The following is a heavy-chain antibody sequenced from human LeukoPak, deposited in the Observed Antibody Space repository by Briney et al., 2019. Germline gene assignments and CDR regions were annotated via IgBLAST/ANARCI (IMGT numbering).Heavy chain of an antibody. J-gene: IGHJ5*02. D-gene: IGHD3-3*01. V-gene: IGHV4-34*01. CDR1: GGSFSGYY. Sequence: SETLSLTCAVYGGSFSGYYWSWIRQPPGKGLEWIGEINHSGSTNYNPSLKSRVTISVDTSKNQFSLKLSSVTAADTAVYYCARHRYYDFWSGYYGWFDPWGQGTLVTVSS. CDR3: ARHRYYDFWSGYYGWFDP. CDR2: INHSGST.